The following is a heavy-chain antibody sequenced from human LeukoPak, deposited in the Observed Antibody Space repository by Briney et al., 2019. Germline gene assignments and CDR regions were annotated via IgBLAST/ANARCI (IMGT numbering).Heavy chain of an antibody. CDR3: ATFRNYLSLGSCSGIACYNSQP. CDR1: GFAFNTYA. Sequence: GGSLRLSCAASGFAFNTYAMSWVRQVPGKGLEWVSVISYSGATTYYADSVRGRFTISRDNSKNTLYLQMNSLRAEDTAIYYCATFRNYLSLGSCSGIACYNSQPWGQGTAVTVSS. CDR2: ISYSGATT. V-gene: IGHV3-23*01. J-gene: IGHJ5*02. D-gene: IGHD2-2*02.